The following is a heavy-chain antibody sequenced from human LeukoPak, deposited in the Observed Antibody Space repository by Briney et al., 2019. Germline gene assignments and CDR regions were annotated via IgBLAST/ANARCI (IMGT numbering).Heavy chain of an antibody. Sequence: GGSLRLSCAASGFTFSSYWMHWVRQAPGKGLVWVSRINNDGSSASYVDPVKGRFIISRDNAKNTLFLQMNSLRAEDTAVYYCARRGTGHGMDVWGQGTTVIVSS. CDR2: INNDGSSA. CDR1: GFTFSSYW. V-gene: IGHV3-74*01. J-gene: IGHJ6*02. CDR3: ARRGTGHGMDV. D-gene: IGHD1-1*01.